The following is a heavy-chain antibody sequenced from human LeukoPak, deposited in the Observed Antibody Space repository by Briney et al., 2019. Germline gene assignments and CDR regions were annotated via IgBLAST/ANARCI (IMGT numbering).Heavy chain of an antibody. CDR3: ARDMDTGPDLFDY. Sequence: EASVKVSCKASGYTFTDYYIHWVRQAPGQGLEWMGWINPNSGDTDYAQKFQGRVTMTRDTSISTAYMELSSLRSDDTAIYYCARDMDTGPDLFDYWGQGTLVTVSS. V-gene: IGHV1-2*02. CDR2: INPNSGDT. D-gene: IGHD5-18*01. CDR1: GYTFTDYY. J-gene: IGHJ4*02.